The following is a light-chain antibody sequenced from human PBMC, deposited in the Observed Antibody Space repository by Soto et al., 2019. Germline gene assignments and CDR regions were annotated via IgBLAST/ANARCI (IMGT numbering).Light chain of an antibody. CDR1: QSVLYSSNIKNY. J-gene: IGKJ2*01. CDR2: WAS. CDR3: QQYYSPPYT. V-gene: IGKV4-1*01. Sequence: DIVMTQSPDSLAVSLGERATINCKSSQSVLYSSNIKNYLGWYQQKPGQTPKLLIYWASTRDSGVPDRFSGRGSGTDFTLTISSLQAEDVAVYYCQQYYSPPYTFGQGTRLEIK.